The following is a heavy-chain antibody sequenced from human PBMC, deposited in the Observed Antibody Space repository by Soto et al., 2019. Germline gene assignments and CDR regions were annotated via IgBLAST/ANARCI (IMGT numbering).Heavy chain of an antibody. D-gene: IGHD2-2*01. Sequence: GESLKISCKGSGYSFTSYWIGWVRQMPGKGLEWMGIIYPGDSDTRYSPSFQGQVTISADKSISTAYLQWSSLKASDTAMYYCARSYCSSTSCHTRFQRYYYYYGMDVWGQGTTVTVSS. V-gene: IGHV5-51*01. J-gene: IGHJ6*02. CDR2: IYPGDSDT. CDR3: ARSYCSSTSCHTRFQRYYYYYGMDV. CDR1: GYSFTSYW.